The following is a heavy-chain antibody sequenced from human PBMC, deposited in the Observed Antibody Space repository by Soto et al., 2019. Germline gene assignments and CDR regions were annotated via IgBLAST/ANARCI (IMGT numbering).Heavy chain of an antibody. CDR3: ARRTMVRGVIITRDFDY. D-gene: IGHD3-10*01. CDR2: INHSGST. J-gene: IGHJ4*02. CDR1: GGSFSGYY. Sequence: SETLSLTCAVYGGSFSGYYWSWIRQPPGKGLEWIGEINHSGSTNYNPSLKSRVTISIDTSKNQFSLKLSSVTAADTAVYYCARRTMVRGVIITRDFDYWGQGTLVTVSS. V-gene: IGHV4-34*01.